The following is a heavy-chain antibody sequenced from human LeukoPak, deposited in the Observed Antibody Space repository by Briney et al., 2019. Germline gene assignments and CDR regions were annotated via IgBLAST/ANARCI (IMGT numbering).Heavy chain of an antibody. Sequence: SETLSLTCTVSGASISSYYWSWIRQPPGKGLEWIGDIYYSGSIKYNPSLKSRVTVSVDTSKNQCSLKLSSVTTADTAVYYCTRSTNLEAFDIWGQGTMVTVSS. CDR3: TRSTNLEAFDI. CDR1: GASISSYY. CDR2: IYYSGSI. J-gene: IGHJ3*02. V-gene: IGHV4-59*01. D-gene: IGHD2-8*01.